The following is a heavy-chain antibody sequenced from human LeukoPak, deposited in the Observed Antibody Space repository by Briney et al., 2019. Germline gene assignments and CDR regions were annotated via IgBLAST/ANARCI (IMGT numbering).Heavy chain of an antibody. Sequence: GGSLRLSCAASGFTFSNVWMSWVRQVPGKGLEWVARIISISGGGTSDYPAPVKGRFTISRDDSKNTVYLQMNSLKTEDTAVYYCTTHRGEWVLDSWGQGTLVTVSS. CDR3: TTHRGEWVLDS. V-gene: IGHV3-15*01. J-gene: IGHJ4*02. D-gene: IGHD3-16*01. CDR1: GFTFSNVW. CDR2: IISISGGGTS.